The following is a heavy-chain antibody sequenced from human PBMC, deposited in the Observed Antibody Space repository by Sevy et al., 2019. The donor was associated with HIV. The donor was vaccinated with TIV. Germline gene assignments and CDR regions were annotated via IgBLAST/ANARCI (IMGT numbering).Heavy chain of an antibody. J-gene: IGHJ4*02. CDR3: ARVVVLGFREGSYFDY. V-gene: IGHV1-2*06. CDR2: INPNSGGT. CDR1: GYTFTGYY. D-gene: IGHD3-10*01. Sequence: ASVKVSCKASGYTFTGYYMHWVRQAPGQGLEWMGRINPNSGGTNYAQKFQGRVTMTRDTSISTAYMELSRLRSDDTAVYYCARVVVLGFREGSYFDYWGQGTLVTVSS.